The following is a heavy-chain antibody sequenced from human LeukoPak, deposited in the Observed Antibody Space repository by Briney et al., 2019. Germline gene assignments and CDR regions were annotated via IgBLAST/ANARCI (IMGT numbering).Heavy chain of an antibody. CDR1: GFTFSSYA. V-gene: IGHV3-23*01. CDR3: AKDTAYYYGSGSYFHYYYYMDV. CDR2: ISGSGGST. Sequence: QPGGSLRLSCAASGFTFSSYAMSWVRQAPGKGLEWVSAISGSGGSTYYADSVKGRFTISRDNSKNTLYLQMNSLRAEDTAVYYCAKDTAYYYGSGSYFHYYYYMDVWGKGTTVTISS. D-gene: IGHD3-10*01. J-gene: IGHJ6*03.